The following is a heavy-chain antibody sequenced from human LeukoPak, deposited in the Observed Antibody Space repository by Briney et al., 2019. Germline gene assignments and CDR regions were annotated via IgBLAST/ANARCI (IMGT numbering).Heavy chain of an antibody. CDR2: IDPSDSYT. J-gene: IGHJ4*02. V-gene: IGHV5-10-1*01. CDR3: ARHESWNEGYFDY. D-gene: IGHD1-1*01. CDR1: GYSFTSYW. Sequence: LGESLKISCQGFGYSFTSYWISWVRQMPGKGLEWMGRIDPSDSYTNYSPSFQGHVTISADKSISTAYLQWSSLKASDTAMYYCARHESWNEGYFDYWGQGTLVTVSS.